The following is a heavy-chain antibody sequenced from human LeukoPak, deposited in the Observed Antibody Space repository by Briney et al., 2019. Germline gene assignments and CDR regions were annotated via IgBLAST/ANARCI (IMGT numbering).Heavy chain of an antibody. Sequence: GESLKISCKGSGYNFTNYWISWERQMPGKGLEWMGTIDPSDSYNNYSPSFQGHVTISADKSISTAYLQWSSLKASDTAMYYCARVRTLDSAAVYWGQGTLVTVSP. V-gene: IGHV5-10-1*01. CDR2: IDPSDSYN. CDR3: ARVRTLDSAAVY. J-gene: IGHJ4*02. D-gene: IGHD2-2*01. CDR1: GYNFTNYW.